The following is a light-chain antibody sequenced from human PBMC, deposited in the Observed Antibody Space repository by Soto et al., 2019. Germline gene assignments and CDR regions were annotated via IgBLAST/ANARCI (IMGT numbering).Light chain of an antibody. CDR3: QHYTQSPT. J-gene: IGKJ5*01. CDR2: GAS. Sequence: EIVMTQSPATLSVSPGQRATLSCRASQSVSSNLAWYQQKPGQAPRLLIYGASTRATDIPARFSGSGSGTEFPLTISSLQSEDFAVYYCQHYTQSPTFGQGTRLEIK. CDR1: QSVSSN. V-gene: IGKV3-15*01.